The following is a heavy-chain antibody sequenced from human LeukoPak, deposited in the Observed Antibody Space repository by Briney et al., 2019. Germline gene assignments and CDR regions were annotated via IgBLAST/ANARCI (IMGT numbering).Heavy chain of an antibody. CDR3: ARELRGLLLWARFDP. Sequence: GGSLRLSCAASGFTFSSYEMNWVRQAPGKGLEWVSYISSSGSTIYYADSVKGRFTISRDNAKNSLYLQMNSLRAEDTAVYYCARELRGLLLWARFDPWGQGTLVTVSS. CDR2: ISSSGSTI. V-gene: IGHV3-48*03. J-gene: IGHJ5*02. D-gene: IGHD3-10*01. CDR1: GFTFSSYE.